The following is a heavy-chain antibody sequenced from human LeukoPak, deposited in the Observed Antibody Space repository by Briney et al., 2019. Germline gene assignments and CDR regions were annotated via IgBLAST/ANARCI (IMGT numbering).Heavy chain of an antibody. D-gene: IGHD3-10*01. CDR3: ARALNPLPGTYYSDY. CDR1: CASINSHY. J-gene: IGHJ4*02. V-gene: IGHV4-4*07. CDR2: IYISGST. Sequence: SETLSLTCAVSCASINSHYWSCIRQPAGKGLEWIGRIYISGSTNYNSSLQSRVTMSVDTSKNQFSLKLSSVNAADTAVYYCARALNPLPGTYYSDYWGQGTLVTVSS.